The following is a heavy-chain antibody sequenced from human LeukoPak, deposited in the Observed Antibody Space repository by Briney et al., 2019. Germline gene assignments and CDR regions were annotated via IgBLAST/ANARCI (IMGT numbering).Heavy chain of an antibody. CDR2: IYHSGST. D-gene: IGHD3-10*01. J-gene: IGHJ4*02. CDR1: GGSISSSNW. V-gene: IGHV4-4*02. Sequence: KASETLSLTCAVSGGSISSSNWWSWVRQPPGKGLEWIGEIYHSGSTNYNPSLKSRVTISVDKSKNQFSLKLSSVTAADTAVYYFARALYYYGSGSFFFDYWGQGTLVTVSS. CDR3: ARALYYYGSGSFFFDY.